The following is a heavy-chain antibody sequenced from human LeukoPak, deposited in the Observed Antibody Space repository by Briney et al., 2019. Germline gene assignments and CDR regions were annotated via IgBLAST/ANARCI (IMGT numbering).Heavy chain of an antibody. CDR3: AGGTSITMIVVALDY. D-gene: IGHD3-22*01. V-gene: IGHV1-2*02. CDR1: GYTFTGYY. CDR2: INPNSGGT. Sequence: ASVRVSCKASGYTFTGYYMHWVRQAPGQGLEWMGWINPNSGGTNYAQEFQGRVTMTRDTSISTAYMELSRLRSDDTAVYYCAGGTSITMIVVALDYWGQGTLVTVSS. J-gene: IGHJ4*02.